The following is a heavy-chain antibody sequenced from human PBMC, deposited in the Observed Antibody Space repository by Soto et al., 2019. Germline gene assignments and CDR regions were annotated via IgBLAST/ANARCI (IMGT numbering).Heavy chain of an antibody. CDR2: INPNSGGT. CDR1: GYTLTGYY. CDR3: ARASREGYSGSDYGMDV. D-gene: IGHD1-26*01. Sequence: ASVKVSCKASGYTLTGYYMHWVRQAPGQGLEWMGWINPNSGGTNYAQKFQGRVTMTRDTSISTAYMELSRLRSDDTAVYYCARASREGYSGSDYGMDVWGQGTTVTVSS. V-gene: IGHV1-2*02. J-gene: IGHJ6*02.